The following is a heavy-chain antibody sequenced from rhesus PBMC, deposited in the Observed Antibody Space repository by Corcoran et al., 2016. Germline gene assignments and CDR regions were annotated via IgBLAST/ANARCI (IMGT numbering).Heavy chain of an antibody. Sequence: QVQLQQWGEGLVKPSETLSLTCAVYGGSISGYYYWSWIRPPPGKGLEWIGDIYGNRASHNYNPSLKNRVTSSKDTAKNQFSLKLSSVTAADPAVYYCARIWTGYSTDYWGQGVLVTVSS. J-gene: IGHJ4*01. D-gene: IGHD3-3*01. V-gene: IGHV4-73*01. CDR3: ARIWTGYSTDY. CDR2: IYGNRASH. CDR1: GGSISGYYY.